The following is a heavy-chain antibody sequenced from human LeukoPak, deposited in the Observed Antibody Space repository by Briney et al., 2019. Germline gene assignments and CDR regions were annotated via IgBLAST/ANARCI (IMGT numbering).Heavy chain of an antibody. D-gene: IGHD3-16*01. J-gene: IGHJ6*03. Sequence: PSQTLSLXCTVSGGSISSGDYYWSWIRQPPGKGLEWIGYIYYSGSTYYNPSLKSRVTISVDTSKNQFSLKLSSVTAADTAVYYCARDLSISGGDYYYYYYMDVWGKGTTVTVSS. CDR2: IYYSGST. V-gene: IGHV4-30-4*08. CDR3: ARDLSISGGDYYYYYYMDV. CDR1: GGSISSGDYY.